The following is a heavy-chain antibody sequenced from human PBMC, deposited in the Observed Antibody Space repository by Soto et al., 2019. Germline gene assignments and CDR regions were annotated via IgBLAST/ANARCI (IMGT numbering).Heavy chain of an antibody. CDR1: GYMFNTYG. D-gene: IGHD3-10*01. Sequence: QVQRLQSGSEVKTPGASVKVSCKASGYMFNTYGITWVRQAPGQGVEWMGWISVSNGNIEYAQKFECIVTMISDTSTSIAYMELKSLSSGDTAVYNCARTYGSGDDCLTFDYWGNIPPVSLSS. CDR3: ARTYGSGDDCLTFDY. J-gene: IGHJ4*01. CDR2: ISVSNGNI. V-gene: IGHV1-18*01.